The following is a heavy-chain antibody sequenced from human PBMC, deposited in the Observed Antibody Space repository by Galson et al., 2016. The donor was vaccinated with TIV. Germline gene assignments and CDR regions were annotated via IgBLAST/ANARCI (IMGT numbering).Heavy chain of an antibody. V-gene: IGHV3-23*01. CDR3: AKMDSSGFDYVRRFDF. Sequence: SLRLSCAASGFTFSSFAVSWVRQAPGKGLEWVSGISAGGGRTNYADSVKGRFTISRDNPRNTLYPQMSSLLAEDTAVYFCAKMDSSGFDYVRRFDFWGQGTLATVSS. D-gene: IGHD3-22*01. CDR2: ISAGGGRT. J-gene: IGHJ4*02. CDR1: GFTFSSFA.